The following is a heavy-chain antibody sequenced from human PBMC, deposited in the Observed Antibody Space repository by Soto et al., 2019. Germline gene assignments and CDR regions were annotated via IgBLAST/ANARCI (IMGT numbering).Heavy chain of an antibody. V-gene: IGHV1-69*13. D-gene: IGHD3-22*01. J-gene: IGHJ4*02. CDR2: IIPIFGTA. CDR3: ASAVLPYYYDSSGYLYWYFDY. Sequence: SVKVSCKASGGTFSSYAISWVRQAPGQGLEWMGGIIPIFGTANYAQKFQGRVTITADESTSTAYMELSSLRSEDTAVYYCASAVLPYYYDSSGYLYWYFDYWGQGTLVTVS. CDR1: GGTFSSYA.